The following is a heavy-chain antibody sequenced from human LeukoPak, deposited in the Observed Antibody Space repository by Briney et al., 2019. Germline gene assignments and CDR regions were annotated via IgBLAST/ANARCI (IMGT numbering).Heavy chain of an antibody. V-gene: IGHV1-8*01. Sequence: ASVKVSCKASGYTFTSYDINWVRQATGQGLEWMGWMNTKRGNTGYAQKFQGRVTMTRNTSISTAYMELSSLRSEDTAVYYCARGNYGDYLRGAFDIWGQGTMVTVSS. CDR3: ARGNYGDYLRGAFDI. CDR1: GYTFTSYD. CDR2: MNTKRGNT. J-gene: IGHJ3*02. D-gene: IGHD4-17*01.